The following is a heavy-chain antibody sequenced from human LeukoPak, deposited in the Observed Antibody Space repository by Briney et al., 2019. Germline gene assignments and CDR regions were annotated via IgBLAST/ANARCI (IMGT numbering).Heavy chain of an antibody. CDR3: ARDPSYYYDSSGYFGY. CDR2: IYSGGST. V-gene: IGHV3-66*02. J-gene: IGHJ4*02. Sequence: GGSLRLSCAASGFTVSSNYMSWVRQAPGKGLEWVSVIYSGGSTYYADSVKGRFTISRDNSKNTLYLQMNSLRAEDTAVYYCARDPSYYYDSSGYFGYWGQGTLVTVSS. D-gene: IGHD3-22*01. CDR1: GFTVSSNY.